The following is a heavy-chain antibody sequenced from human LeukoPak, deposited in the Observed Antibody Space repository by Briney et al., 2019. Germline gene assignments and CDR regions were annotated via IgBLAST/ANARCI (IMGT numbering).Heavy chain of an antibody. Sequence: GGSLRLSCAASGFTFSSYGMSWVRQAPGKGLEWVSAISGSGGSTYYADSVKGRFTISRDNSKNTLYLQMNSLRAEDTAVYYCARIYGDYATFDYWGQGTLVTVSS. J-gene: IGHJ4*02. CDR1: GFTFSSYG. CDR2: ISGSGGST. D-gene: IGHD4-17*01. V-gene: IGHV3-23*01. CDR3: ARIYGDYATFDY.